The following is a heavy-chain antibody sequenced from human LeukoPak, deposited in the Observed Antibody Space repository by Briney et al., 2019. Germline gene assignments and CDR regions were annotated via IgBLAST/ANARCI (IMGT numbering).Heavy chain of an antibody. CDR3: ASTLRNYHDSSGYFDY. D-gene: IGHD3-22*01. V-gene: IGHV1-2*02. Sequence: GASVKVSCKASGYTFTGYYMHWVRQAPGQGLEWMGWINPNSGGTNYAQKFQGRVTMTRDTSISTAYMELSRLRSDDTAVYYCASTLRNYHDSSGYFDYWGQGTLVTVSS. J-gene: IGHJ4*02. CDR2: INPNSGGT. CDR1: GYTFTGYY.